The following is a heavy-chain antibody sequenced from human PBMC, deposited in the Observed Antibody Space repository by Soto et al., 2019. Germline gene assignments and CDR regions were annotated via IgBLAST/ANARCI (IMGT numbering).Heavy chain of an antibody. CDR1: GYSFTSYW. CDR2: IYPGDSDT. J-gene: IGHJ4*02. Sequence: PGESLKMSCKGSGYSFTSYWIGWVRQMPGKGLEWMGIIYPGDSDTRYSPSFQGQVTISADKSISTAYLQWSSLKASDTAMYYCARLKRLVRRDPPFRYWCKGTVVLLTS. V-gene: IGHV5-51*01. D-gene: IGHD6-19*01. CDR3: ARLKRLVRRDPPFRY.